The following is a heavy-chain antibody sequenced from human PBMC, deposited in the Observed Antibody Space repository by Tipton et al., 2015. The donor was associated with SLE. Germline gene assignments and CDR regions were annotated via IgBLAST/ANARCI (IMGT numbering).Heavy chain of an antibody. D-gene: IGHD6-19*01. CDR1: GGSISSYY. CDR3: ARRYIKQWLAGAFDI. Sequence: TLSLTCTVSGGSISSYYWSWIRQPPGKGLEWIGYIYYSGSTSYNPSLKSRVTISVDTSKNQFSLKLSSVTAADTAVYYCARRYIKQWLAGAFDIWGQGTMVTVSS. V-gene: IGHV4-59*01. CDR2: IYYSGST. J-gene: IGHJ3*02.